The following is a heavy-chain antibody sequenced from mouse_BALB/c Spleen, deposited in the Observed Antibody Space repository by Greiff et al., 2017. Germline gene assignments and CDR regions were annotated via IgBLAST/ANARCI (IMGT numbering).Heavy chain of an antibody. CDR3: ARSYGYRDMDY. CDR2: IDPSDSET. J-gene: IGHJ4*01. CDR1: GYSFTSYW. Sequence: VQLQQSGPQLVRPGASVKISCNASGYSFTSYWMHWVKQSPGQGLEWIGMIDPSDSETRLNQKFKDKATLTVDKAYSTAYMQLSSPTSEDSAVYYCARSYGYRDMDYWGQGTSVTVSS. V-gene: IGHV1S126*01. D-gene: IGHD1-2*01.